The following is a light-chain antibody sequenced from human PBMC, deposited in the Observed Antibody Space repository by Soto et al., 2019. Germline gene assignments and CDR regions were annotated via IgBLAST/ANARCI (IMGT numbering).Light chain of an antibody. CDR3: GTWDSSLSADVV. CDR1: SSHIGNNY. CDR2: DNN. V-gene: IGLV1-51*01. J-gene: IGLJ2*01. Sequence: QSVLTQPPSVSAAPGQTVTISCSGSSSHIGNNYVSWYQQLPGTAPKLLIYDNNKRPSGIPDRFSGSKSGTSATLGITGLQTGDEADYYCGTWDSSLSADVVFGGGTKLTVL.